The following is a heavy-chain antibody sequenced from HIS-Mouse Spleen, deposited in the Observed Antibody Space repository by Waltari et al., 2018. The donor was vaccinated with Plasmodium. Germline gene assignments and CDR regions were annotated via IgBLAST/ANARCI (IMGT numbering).Heavy chain of an antibody. CDR1: GGSFSGYY. V-gene: IGHV4-34*01. J-gene: IGHJ2*01. CDR2: INHSGTH. CDR3: ARVTSSGVYWYFDL. D-gene: IGHD3-3*01. Sequence: QVQLQQWGAGLLKPSETLSLTCAVYGGSFSGYYWSWIRQPPGKGLEWIGEINHSGTHNHTPPPKCRVTISVDTSKNQFSLKLSSVTAADTAVYYCARVTSSGVYWYFDLWGRGTLVTVSS.